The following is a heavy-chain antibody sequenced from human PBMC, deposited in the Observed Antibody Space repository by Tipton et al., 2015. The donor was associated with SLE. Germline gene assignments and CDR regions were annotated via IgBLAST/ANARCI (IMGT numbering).Heavy chain of an antibody. CDR2: IKSKTAGGTT. J-gene: IGHJ3*01. D-gene: IGHD3/OR15-3a*01. CDR3: TTGRTL. CDR1: GFSFSNAW. Sequence: GSLRLSCTASGFSFSNAWMSRVRQAAGKGLEWVGRIKSKTAGGTTDYAAPVKGRFSISRDDSKDTLYLQMDSLKTEDTAVYYCTTGRTLWGQGTLVSVSS. V-gene: IGHV3-15*01.